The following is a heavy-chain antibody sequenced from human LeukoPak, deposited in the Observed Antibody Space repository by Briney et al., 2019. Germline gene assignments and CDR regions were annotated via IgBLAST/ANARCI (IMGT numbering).Heavy chain of an antibody. D-gene: IGHD6-6*01. CDR1: GFTLSTCA. Sequence: GGSLRLSCAASGFTLSTCATSWVRQAPGKGLEWVSVIGVSADSTYYADSVKGRFTISRDNSKNTLYLQMNDLRAEGTAIYYCARDPNPLYSSSSAIGYWGQGTLVTVSS. CDR2: IGVSADST. V-gene: IGHV3-23*01. CDR3: ARDPNPLYSSSSAIGY. J-gene: IGHJ4*02.